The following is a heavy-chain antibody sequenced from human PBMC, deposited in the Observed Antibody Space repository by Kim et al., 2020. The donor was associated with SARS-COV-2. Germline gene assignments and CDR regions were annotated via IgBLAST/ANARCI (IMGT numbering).Heavy chain of an antibody. CDR3: ARRRRGYCSSTSCYWDY. V-gene: IGHV4-39*01. D-gene: IGHD2-2*01. J-gene: IGHJ4*02. Sequence: LKSRVTSSVDTSKNQFSLKLSSVTAADTAVYYCARRRRGYCSSTSCYWDYWGQGTLVTVSS.